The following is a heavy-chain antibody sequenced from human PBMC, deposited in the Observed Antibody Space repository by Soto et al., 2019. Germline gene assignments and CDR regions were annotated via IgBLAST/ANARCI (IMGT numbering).Heavy chain of an antibody. CDR3: ARDRYGDYQKDY. V-gene: IGHV3-48*02. Sequence: EVQLVESVGGLVQPGESLRLSCAASGFTFSSYSMNWVRQAPGKGLEWVSYISSSGTTIYYADSVKGRFTISRDNAKNSLYLQMNSLRDEDTAVYYCARDRYGDYQKDYWGQGTLVTVSS. CDR2: ISSSGTTI. D-gene: IGHD4-17*01. J-gene: IGHJ4*02. CDR1: GFTFSSYS.